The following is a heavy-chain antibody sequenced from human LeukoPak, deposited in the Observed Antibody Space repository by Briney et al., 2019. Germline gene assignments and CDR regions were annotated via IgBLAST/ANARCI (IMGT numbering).Heavy chain of an antibody. V-gene: IGHV4-59*08. CDR1: GGSISSYY. D-gene: IGHD6-19*01. CDR3: ARQVGSGWYSSFDY. CDR2: IYYSGST. J-gene: IGHJ4*02. Sequence: KSSETLSLTCTVSGGSISSYYWSWVRQPPGKGLEWTGYIYYSGSTNYNPSLKSRVTISVDTSKNQFSLKLSSVTAADTAVYYCARQVGSGWYSSFDYWGQGTLVTVSS.